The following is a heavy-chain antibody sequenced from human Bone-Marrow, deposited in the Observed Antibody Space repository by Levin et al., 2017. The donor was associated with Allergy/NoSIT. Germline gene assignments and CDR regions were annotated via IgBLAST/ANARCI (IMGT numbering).Heavy chain of an antibody. Sequence: LSLTCAASGFNFRDAWMNWVRQAPGKGLEWVGRIKSKTDGGITEYAAPVKGRFSISRDDSKDTLYLQMNSLKTEDTAVYYCLVGAPGWGQGTLVTVSS. CDR3: LVGAPG. CDR1: GFNFRDAW. J-gene: IGHJ4*02. V-gene: IGHV3-15*07. CDR2: IKSKTDGGIT. D-gene: IGHD1-26*01.